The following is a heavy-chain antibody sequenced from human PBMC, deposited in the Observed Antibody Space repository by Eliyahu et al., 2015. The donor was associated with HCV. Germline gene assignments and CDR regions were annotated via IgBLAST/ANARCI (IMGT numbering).Heavy chain of an antibody. V-gene: IGHV1-69*01. CDR1: GGTFTSYS. Sequence: QVQLVQSGAEVKRPGSSVKVSCKTSGGTFTSYSTSWVRQAPGQGLEWLGGITPVFGTAKYAQKFQDRVTITADESTNTAYLELSSLKSEDTAVYYCALEGGSSGPRWFDPWGQGTLVTVSS. J-gene: IGHJ5*02. D-gene: IGHD6-19*01. CDR3: ALEGGSSGPRWFDP. CDR2: ITPVFGTA.